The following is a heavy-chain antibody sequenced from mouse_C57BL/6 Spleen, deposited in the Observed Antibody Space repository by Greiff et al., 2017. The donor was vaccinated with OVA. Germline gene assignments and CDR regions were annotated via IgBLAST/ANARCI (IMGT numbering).Heavy chain of an antibody. CDR1: GFTFSDYY. CDR3: ARGGTVGYFDY. V-gene: IGHV5-16*01. CDR2: INYDGSST. D-gene: IGHD1-1*01. Sequence: EVMLVESEGGLVQPGSSMKLSCTASGFTFSDYYMAWVRQVPEKGLEWVATINYDGSSTYYLDSLKSRFIISRDNAKNILYLQMSSLKSEDTATYYCARGGTVGYFDYWGQGTTLTVSS. J-gene: IGHJ2*01.